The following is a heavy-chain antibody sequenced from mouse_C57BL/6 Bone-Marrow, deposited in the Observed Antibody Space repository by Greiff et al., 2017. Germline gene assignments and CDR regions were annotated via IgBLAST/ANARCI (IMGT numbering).Heavy chain of an antibody. Sequence: VQLQQSGPELVKPGASVKISCKASGYSFTDYNMNWVKQSNGKSLEWIGVINPNYGTTSYNQKFKGKATLTVDQSSSTAYMQLNSLTSEDSAVYYCAKNLYGSSPPWSCDVWGTGTTVTVSS. CDR1: GYSFTDYN. J-gene: IGHJ1*03. CDR2: INPNYGTT. CDR3: AKNLYGSSPPWSCDV. D-gene: IGHD1-1*01. V-gene: IGHV1-39*01.